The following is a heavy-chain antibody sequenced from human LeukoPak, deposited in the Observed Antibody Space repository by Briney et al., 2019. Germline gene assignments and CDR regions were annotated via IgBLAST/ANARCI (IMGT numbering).Heavy chain of an antibody. CDR2: ISGSGFTT. V-gene: IGHV3-23*01. CDR3: AKPLIAPKAFDL. CDR1: GFTFSSYA. J-gene: IGHJ3*01. Sequence: GGSLRLSCAASGFTFSSYAMTWVRQAPGKGLEWVSSISGSGFTTYHSDSMKGRFTISRDNSRNTLYLQMNSLRAEDTAVFYCAKPLIAPKAFDLWGQGTVVTVSS. D-gene: IGHD3-16*01.